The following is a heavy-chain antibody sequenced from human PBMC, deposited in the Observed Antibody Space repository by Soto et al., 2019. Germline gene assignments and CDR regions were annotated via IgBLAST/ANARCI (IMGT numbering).Heavy chain of an antibody. Sequence: QVQLQESGPGLVKPSETLSLTCTVSGGSVRINNYYWSWIRQPPGEGLEWIGYVYYSGSTNYNPSLKSRVTISIDTSKKEFSLRLSSVTAADTAMYYCARRRGEGQEERFDYWGQGTLVTVSS. CDR2: VYYSGST. CDR3: ARRRGEGQEERFDY. J-gene: IGHJ4*02. D-gene: IGHD3-16*01. V-gene: IGHV4-61*01. CDR1: GGSVRINNYY.